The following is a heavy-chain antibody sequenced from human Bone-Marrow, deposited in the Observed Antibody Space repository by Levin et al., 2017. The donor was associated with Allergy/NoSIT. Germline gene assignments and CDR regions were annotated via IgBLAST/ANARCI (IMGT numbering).Heavy chain of an antibody. D-gene: IGHD6-6*01. V-gene: IGHV3-23*01. Sequence: GGSLRLSCVVSGFTFSNYGMSWVRQGPGKGLEWVSGISGSGGSTYYADSVKGRFATSRDNSKNTLYLEMNSLRADDTAVYYCLKDRRYSSSSQFDYWGQGTEVTVSS. CDR2: ISGSGGST. CDR1: GFTFSNYG. CDR3: LKDRRYSSSSQFDY. J-gene: IGHJ4*02.